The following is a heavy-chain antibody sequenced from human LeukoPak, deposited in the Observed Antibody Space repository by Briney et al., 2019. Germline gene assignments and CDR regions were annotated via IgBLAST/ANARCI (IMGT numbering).Heavy chain of an antibody. CDR3: ARVFEIAARPYYFDY. D-gene: IGHD6-6*01. CDR1: GGSISSYY. CDR2: IYYSGST. V-gene: IGHV4-59*01. J-gene: IGHJ4*02. Sequence: SETLSLTCTVSGGSISSYYWSWIRQPPGKGLEWIGYIYYSGSTNYNPSLKSRVTISVDTSKNQFSLKLSSVAAADTAVYYCARVFEIAARPYYFDYWGQGTLVTVSS.